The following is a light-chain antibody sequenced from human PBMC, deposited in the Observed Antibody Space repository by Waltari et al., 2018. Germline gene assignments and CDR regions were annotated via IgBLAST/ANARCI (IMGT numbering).Light chain of an antibody. CDR1: NIGHKS. CDR2: DDF. J-gene: IGLJ3*02. Sequence: SYVVTQPPSVSVAPGQTARITCGGNNIGHKSVHWYQQKPGQAPVLVVYDDFVRPSGIPERFPGPNSGNTATLTITRVEAGDEADYYCQVWDSSSDHVLFGGGTKLTVL. CDR3: QVWDSSSDHVL. V-gene: IGLV3-21*02.